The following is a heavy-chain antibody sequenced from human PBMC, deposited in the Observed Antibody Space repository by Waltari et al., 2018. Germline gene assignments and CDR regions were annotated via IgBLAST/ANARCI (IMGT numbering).Heavy chain of an antibody. D-gene: IGHD6-19*01. J-gene: IGHJ4*02. Sequence: EVQLVESGGGLVQPGRSLRLSCAASGFTFDDYAMHWVRHASGKGLEWVSGISGNSGSIGYADSVKGRFTISRDNAKNSLYLQMNSLRAEDTALYYCAKDTGSGWLGWGYFDYWGQGTLVTVSS. CDR1: GFTFDDYA. V-gene: IGHV3-9*01. CDR3: AKDTGSGWLGWGYFDY. CDR2: ISGNSGSI.